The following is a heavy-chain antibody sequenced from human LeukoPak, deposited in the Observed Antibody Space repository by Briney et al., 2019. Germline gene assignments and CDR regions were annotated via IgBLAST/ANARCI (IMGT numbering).Heavy chain of an antibody. Sequence: GGSLRLXCTAPGFTFGDYGMSWFRQAPGKALEWVGFIRSKAYGGTTEYAASVKGRFTISRDDSQSVADLQMNNLKTADTAVYYCSRNGDHNPGDYWGQGTLVTVSS. CDR1: GFTFGDYG. CDR2: IRSKAYGGTT. J-gene: IGHJ4*02. CDR3: SRNGDHNPGDY. V-gene: IGHV3-49*03. D-gene: IGHD2-21*02.